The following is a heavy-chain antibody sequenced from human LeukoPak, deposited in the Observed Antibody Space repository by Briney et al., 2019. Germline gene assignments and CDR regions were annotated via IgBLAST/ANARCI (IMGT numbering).Heavy chain of an antibody. CDR2: IYTSGST. J-gene: IGHJ4*02. D-gene: IGHD3-22*01. Sequence: SETLSLTCTVSGGSISSGSYYWSWLRQPAGKGLEWIGRIYTSGSTNYNPSLKSRVTISVDTSKNQFSLKLSSVTAADTAVYYCARDLTSYDSSGYYFDYWGQGTLVTVSS. V-gene: IGHV4-61*02. CDR3: ARDLTSYDSSGYYFDY. CDR1: GGSISSGSYY.